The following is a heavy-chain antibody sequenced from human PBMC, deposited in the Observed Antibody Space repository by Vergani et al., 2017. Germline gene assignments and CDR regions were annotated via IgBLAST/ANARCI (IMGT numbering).Heavy chain of an antibody. CDR3: VKDIAASGNYWYFDL. CDR2: IKRDGTET. D-gene: IGHD6-13*01. V-gene: IGHV3-7*03. CDR1: GFTFGDYY. J-gene: IGHJ2*01. Sequence: EVHLEESGGGLVQPGGSLRLSCAASGFTFGDYYMAWIRLAPGKGLDWVASIKRDGTETFYADSVKGRFTISRDNAKNSLYLQMNSLRAEDTALYYCVKDIAASGNYWYFDLWGRGTLVTVSS.